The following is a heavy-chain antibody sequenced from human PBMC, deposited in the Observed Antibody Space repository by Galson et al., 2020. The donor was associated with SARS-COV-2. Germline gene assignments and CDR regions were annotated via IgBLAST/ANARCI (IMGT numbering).Heavy chain of an antibody. D-gene: IGHD3-16*01. Sequence: GGSLRLSCAASGFTFSTYGMSWVRQAPGKGLEWVSFINAAGANTYYADSVKGRFTISRDNSKTTLYLQMNSLSGEDTALYYCVKLSRGEAFDYWGQGTLVTVSS. CDR3: VKLSRGEAFDY. J-gene: IGHJ4*02. V-gene: IGHV3-23*01. CDR1: GFTFSTYG. CDR2: INAAGANT.